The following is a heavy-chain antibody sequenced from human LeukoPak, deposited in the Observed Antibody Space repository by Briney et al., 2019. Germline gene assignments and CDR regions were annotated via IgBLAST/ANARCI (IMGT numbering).Heavy chain of an antibody. V-gene: IGHV4-38-2*01. D-gene: IGHD1-14*01. CDR3: ARTGKTGGDY. CDR2: IYHSGST. Sequence: SETLSLTCAVSGYSISSGYYWGWIRQPPGTGLEWIGSIYHSGSTYYNPSLKSRVTISVDTYKNQFSLKLSSVTAADTAVYYGARTGKTGGDYWGQGTLVTVSS. J-gene: IGHJ4*02. CDR1: GYSISSGYY.